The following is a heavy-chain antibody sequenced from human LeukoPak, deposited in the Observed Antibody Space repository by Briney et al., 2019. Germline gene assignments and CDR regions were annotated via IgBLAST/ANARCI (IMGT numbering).Heavy chain of an antibody. V-gene: IGHV3-53*01. CDR1: GFTVSSNY. CDR2: IYSGGST. Sequence: GGSLRLSCAASGFTVSSNYMSWVRQAPGKGLEWVSVIYSGGSTYYADSVKGRFTISRDNSKNTLYLQMNSLRAEDTAVYYCARDRPDYYDSSAYHKGAFDIWGQGTMVTVSS. J-gene: IGHJ3*02. D-gene: IGHD3-22*01. CDR3: ARDRPDYYDSSAYHKGAFDI.